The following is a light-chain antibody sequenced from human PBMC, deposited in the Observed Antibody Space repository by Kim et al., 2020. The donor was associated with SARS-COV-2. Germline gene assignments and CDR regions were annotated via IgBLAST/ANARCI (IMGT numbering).Light chain of an antibody. CDR2: GAS. J-gene: IGKJ4*01. CDR1: QSVSSN. V-gene: IGKV3-15*01. Sequence: EIVMTQSPATLSVSPGESATLSCRASQSVSSNLAWYQQKPGQAPRLLIYGASTRDTGIPARFSGSGSGTEFTLTISSLQSEDFAVYYCQQYNNWPPLTFGGGTKVDIK. CDR3: QQYNNWPPLT.